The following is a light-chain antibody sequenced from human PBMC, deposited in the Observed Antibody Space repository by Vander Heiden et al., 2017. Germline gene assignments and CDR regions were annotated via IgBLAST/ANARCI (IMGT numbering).Light chain of an antibody. CDR3: MQALQTPYT. V-gene: IGKV2-28*01. CDR1: QSLLHSNGYNY. J-gene: IGKJ2*01. Sequence: VMTQSPLSLPVTPGEPASISCRSSQSLLHSNGYNYLDWYLQKPGQSPQLLIDLGSNRASGVPDRFSGSGSGTDFTLKISRVEAEDVGVYYCMQALQTPYTFGQGTKLEIK. CDR2: LGS.